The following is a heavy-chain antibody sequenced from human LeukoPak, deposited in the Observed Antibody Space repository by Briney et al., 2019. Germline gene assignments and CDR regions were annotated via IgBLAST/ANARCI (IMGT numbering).Heavy chain of an antibody. CDR1: GYTFIDSY. D-gene: IGHD6-19*01. Sequence: GASVKVSCKSSGYTFIDSYILWVRQAPGHPLEWMGWIKPNGGGTQYAQKFQDRVTMTRDTSVSSTYMELSGLRSDDTAVYYCAREKPAVPGTYFDYWGQGCLVTASS. CDR3: AREKPAVPGTYFDY. CDR2: IKPNGGGT. J-gene: IGHJ4*02. V-gene: IGHV1-2*02.